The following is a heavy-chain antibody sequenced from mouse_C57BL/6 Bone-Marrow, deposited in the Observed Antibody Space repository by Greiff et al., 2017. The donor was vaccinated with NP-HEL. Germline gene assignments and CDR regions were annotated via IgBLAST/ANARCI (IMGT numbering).Heavy chain of an antibody. V-gene: IGHV1-26*01. CDR2: INPNNGGT. D-gene: IGHD1-1*01. CDR1: GYTFTDYY. CDR3: ARSIFTTVVAKAY. J-gene: IGHJ3*01. Sequence: VQLQQSGPELVKPGASVKISCKASGYTFTDYYMNWVKQSHGKSLEWIGDINPNNGGTSYNQKFKGKATLTVDKSSSTAYMELRSLTSEDSAVYYCARSIFTTVVAKAYWGQGTLVTVSA.